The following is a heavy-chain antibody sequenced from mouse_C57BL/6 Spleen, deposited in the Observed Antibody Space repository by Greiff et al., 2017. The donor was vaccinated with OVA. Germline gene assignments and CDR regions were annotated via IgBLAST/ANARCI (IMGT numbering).Heavy chain of an antibody. CDR1: GYTFTSYW. CDR3: ARETAQATAY. J-gene: IGHJ3*01. D-gene: IGHD3-2*02. CDR2: IHPNSGST. V-gene: IGHV1-64*01. Sequence: QVQLQQPGAELVKPGASVKLSCKASGYTFTSYWMHWVKQRPGQGLEWIGMIHPNSGSTNYNEKFKSKATLPVDKSSSTAYMQLSSLTSEDSAVYYCARETAQATAYWGQGTLVTVSA.